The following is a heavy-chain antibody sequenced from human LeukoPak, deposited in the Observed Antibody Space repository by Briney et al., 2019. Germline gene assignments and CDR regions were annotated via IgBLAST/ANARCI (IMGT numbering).Heavy chain of an antibody. J-gene: IGHJ5*02. CDR1: GGTFSSYA. Sequence: VASVKVSCKASGGTFSSYAISWVRQAPGQGLEWMGGIIPIFGTANYAQKFQGRVTITADESTSTAYMELSSLRSEDTAVYYCAREHYDFRSGYYSKGWFDPWGQGTLVTVSS. CDR2: IIPIFGTA. CDR3: AREHYDFRSGYYSKGWFDP. D-gene: IGHD3-3*01. V-gene: IGHV1-69*01.